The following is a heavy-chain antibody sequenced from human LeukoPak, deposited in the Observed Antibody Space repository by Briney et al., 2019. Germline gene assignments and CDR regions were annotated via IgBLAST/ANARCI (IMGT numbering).Heavy chain of an antibody. J-gene: IGHJ5*02. V-gene: IGHV4-34*01. CDR2: INHSGST. CDR1: GGSFSGYY. D-gene: IGHD3-16*02. Sequence: SESLSLTCAVYGGSFSGYYWSWIRQPPGKGLEWIGEINHSGSTNYNPSLKSRVTISVDTSKNQFSLKLSSVTAADTAVYYCAGILGELSCFDPWGQGTLVTVSS. CDR3: AGILGELSCFDP.